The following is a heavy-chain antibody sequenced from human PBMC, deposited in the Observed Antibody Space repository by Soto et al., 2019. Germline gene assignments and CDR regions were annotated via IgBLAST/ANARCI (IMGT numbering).Heavy chain of an antibody. J-gene: IGHJ4*02. Sequence: GSLRLSCAASGFTFSSYAMSWVRQAPGKGLEWVSAISGSGGSTYYADSVKGRFTISRDNSKNTLYLQMNSLRAEDTAVYYCAKDVAYCGGDCYSEIYYFDYWGQGTLVTVSS. D-gene: IGHD2-21*02. V-gene: IGHV3-23*01. CDR1: GFTFSSYA. CDR2: ISGSGGST. CDR3: AKDVAYCGGDCYSEIYYFDY.